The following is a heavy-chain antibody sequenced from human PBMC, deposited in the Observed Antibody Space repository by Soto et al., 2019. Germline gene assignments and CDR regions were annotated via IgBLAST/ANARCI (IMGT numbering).Heavy chain of an antibody. Sequence: ASVKVSCKASGYSFTSYFVNWVRQAPGQGLEWMGGIDPINGVTAYAQKFQGRAAVTRDTSTTTVYMELKSLTSEDTAVYYCVRRKRLTAFDIWGQGTVVTVSS. CDR3: VRRKRLTAFDI. J-gene: IGHJ3*02. CDR2: IDPINGVT. V-gene: IGHV1-46*01. D-gene: IGHD6-25*01. CDR1: GYSFTSYF.